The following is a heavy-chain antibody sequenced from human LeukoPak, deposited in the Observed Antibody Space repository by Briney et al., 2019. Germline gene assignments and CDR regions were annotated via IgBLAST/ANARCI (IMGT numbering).Heavy chain of an antibody. V-gene: IGHV4-59*01. CDR2: IYYSGST. CDR1: GGSISSYY. CDR3: ARDGVRSGYYYYYMDV. Sequence: SETLSLTCTVSGGSISSYYWSWIRQPPGKGLEWIGYIYYSGSTNYNPSLKSRVTISVDTSKNQFSLKLSSVTAADTAVYYCARDGVRSGYYYYYMDVWGKGTTVTVSS. D-gene: IGHD6-25*01. J-gene: IGHJ6*03.